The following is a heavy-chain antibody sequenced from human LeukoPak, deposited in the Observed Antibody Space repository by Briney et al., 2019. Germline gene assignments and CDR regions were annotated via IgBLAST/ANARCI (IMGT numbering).Heavy chain of an antibody. CDR1: GGSVSRGGFY. CDR3: AAADWESFYFDS. V-gene: IGHV4-31*03. D-gene: IGHD1-26*01. CDR2: TSYSEGT. Sequence: SETLSLSCTVSGGSVSRGGFYWNWIRQHPGKGLEWIGFTSYSEGTYYNPSLMSRIPISVDRSQNQFSLKMRDVTAADTAVYFCAAADWESFYFDSWGQGVLVAVPS. J-gene: IGHJ4*02.